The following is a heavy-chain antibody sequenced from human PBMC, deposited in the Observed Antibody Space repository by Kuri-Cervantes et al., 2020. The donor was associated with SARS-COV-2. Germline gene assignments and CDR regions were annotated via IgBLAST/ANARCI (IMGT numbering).Heavy chain of an antibody. D-gene: IGHD3-10*01. J-gene: IGHJ4*02. V-gene: IGHV3-21*01. Sequence: GGSLRLSCAASGFTFSSYSMNWVRQAPGKGLEWVSSISSSSSYIYYADSVKGRFTISRDNAKNSLYLQMNSLRAEDTAVYYCAKEGFFYGSERHFDYWGQGTLVTVSS. CDR1: GFTFSSYS. CDR2: ISSSSSYI. CDR3: AKEGFFYGSERHFDY.